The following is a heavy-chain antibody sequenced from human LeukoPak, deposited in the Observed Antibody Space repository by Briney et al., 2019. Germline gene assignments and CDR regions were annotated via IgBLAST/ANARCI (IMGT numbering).Heavy chain of an antibody. CDR3: AKGAYCSGGNCYLGDLDY. D-gene: IGHD2-15*01. Sequence: PGGSLRLSCAASGFTFNKYGMSWVRQAPGKGLEWVSVISGSGGSTYYADSVKGHFTISRDNSKNTLYLQMNSLRVEDTAVYYCAKGAYCSGGNCYLGDLDYWGQGTLVTVSS. CDR1: GFTFNKYG. J-gene: IGHJ4*02. CDR2: ISGSGGST. V-gene: IGHV3-23*01.